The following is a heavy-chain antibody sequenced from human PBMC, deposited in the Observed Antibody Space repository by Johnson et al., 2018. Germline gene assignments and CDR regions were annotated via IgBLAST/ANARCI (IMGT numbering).Heavy chain of an antibody. Sequence: VQLVQSGGGLVKXGGSLRLSCAASGFTFSRYTLNWVRQAPGKGLEWVSSISSNSAYISYADSVKGRFTISRDNAKNSLYLQMNRLRAEDTAVYYCARDWEEMATITRYFQHWGQGTLVTVSS. D-gene: IGHD5-24*01. CDR1: GFTFSRYT. CDR2: ISSNSAYI. V-gene: IGHV3-21*01. CDR3: ARDWEEMATITRYFQH. J-gene: IGHJ1*01.